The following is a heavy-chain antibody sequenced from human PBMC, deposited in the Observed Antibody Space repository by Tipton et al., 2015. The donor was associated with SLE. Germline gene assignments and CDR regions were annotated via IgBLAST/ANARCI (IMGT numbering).Heavy chain of an antibody. D-gene: IGHD6-13*01. V-gene: IGHV4-39*07. J-gene: IGHJ2*01. CDR3: AREGGSSWYWYFDL. Sequence: TLSLTCTVSGGSISSSSYYWGWIRQPPGKGLEWIGSIYYSGSTYYNPSLKSRVTISVDTSKNQFSLKLSSVTAADTAVHYCAREGGSSWYWYFDLWGRGTLVTVSS. CDR2: IYYSGST. CDR1: GGSISSSSYY.